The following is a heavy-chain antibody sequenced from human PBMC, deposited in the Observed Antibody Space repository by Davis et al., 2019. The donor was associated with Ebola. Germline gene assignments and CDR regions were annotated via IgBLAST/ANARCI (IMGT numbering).Heavy chain of an antibody. D-gene: IGHD2-15*01. J-gene: IGHJ6*02. CDR2: IYDSGTT. Sequence: SETLSLTCTVSGGSISSSSYYWSWIRKPPGKGLEWIGYIYDSGTTNYNPSLKSRVTISVDTSKNQFSLKLSSVTAADTAVYYCAREGDIVVVVATTLERYYGMDVWGQGTTVTVSS. V-gene: IGHV4-61*01. CDR3: AREGDIVVVVATTLERYYGMDV. CDR1: GGSISSSSYY.